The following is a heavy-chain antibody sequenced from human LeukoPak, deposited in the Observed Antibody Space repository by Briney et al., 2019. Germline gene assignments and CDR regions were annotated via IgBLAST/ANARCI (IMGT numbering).Heavy chain of an antibody. D-gene: IGHD2-21*02. CDR2: IWYDGSNK. CDR1: GFTFSSYG. CDR3: AREGDEVAFDY. Sequence: PGGSLRLSCAASGFTFSSYGMHWVRQAPGKGLEWVAVIWYDGSNKYYADSVKGRFTISRDNSKNTLYLQMNSLRAEDTAVYYCAREGDEVAFDYWGQGTLVTVSS. V-gene: IGHV3-33*01. J-gene: IGHJ4*02.